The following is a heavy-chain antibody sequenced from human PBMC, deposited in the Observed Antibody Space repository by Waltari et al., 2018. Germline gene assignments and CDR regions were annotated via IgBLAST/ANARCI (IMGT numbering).Heavy chain of an antibody. CDR1: GFTFRGST. CDR2: IRSKTNNYAT. J-gene: IGHJ4*02. Sequence: EVQVVESGGGLVQPGGSLTLSCATSGFTFRGSTIHWVRQTSVKGREGGGRIRSKTNNYATRYTAAVEGRFTISRDDSENTAYLQMNSLMTEDTAVYYCTGGAVTGTDFWGQGTLVTVSS. V-gene: IGHV3-73*01. D-gene: IGHD6-13*01. CDR3: TGGAVTGTDF.